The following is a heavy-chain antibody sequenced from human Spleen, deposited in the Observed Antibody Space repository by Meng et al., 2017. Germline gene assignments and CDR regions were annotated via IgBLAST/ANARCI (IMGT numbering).Heavy chain of an antibody. J-gene: IGHJ6*02. CDR2: INTYNGDT. V-gene: IGHV1-18*01. Sequence: ASVKVSCKASDYTFTTSGISWVRQAPGQGLEWMGWINTYNGDTKYAQQFQGGVTMTTDTSTSTGYMELRSLTSDDTAVYYCARDYSGSYFFSPTYYYYGMDVWGQGTTVTVSS. D-gene: IGHD1-26*01. CDR1: DYTFTTSG. CDR3: ARDYSGSYFFSPTYYYYGMDV.